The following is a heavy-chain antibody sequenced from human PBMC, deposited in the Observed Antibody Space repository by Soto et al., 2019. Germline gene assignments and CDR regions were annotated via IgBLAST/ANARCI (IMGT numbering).Heavy chain of an antibody. Sequence: GDSLKISCKGSGYNFTNYWIGWVRQMPGEGLEWVGIIYPGDSDTRYSPSFQGQVTISADKSIATAYLQWATLKASDTAMYYCALPEMANSGMYVWGQGTTASVS. D-gene: IGHD5-12*01. CDR3: ALPEMANSGMYV. V-gene: IGHV5-51*01. CDR2: IYPGDSDT. J-gene: IGHJ6*02. CDR1: GYNFTNYW.